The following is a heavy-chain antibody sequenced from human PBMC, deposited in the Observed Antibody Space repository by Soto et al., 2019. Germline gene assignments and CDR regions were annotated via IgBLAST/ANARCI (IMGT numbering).Heavy chain of an antibody. V-gene: IGHV4-31*03. CDR3: ASSDLTGCYIIDY. J-gene: IGHJ4*02. D-gene: IGHD3-9*01. CDR1: GGSISSGGYY. CDR2: IYYSGST. Sequence: PSETLSLTCTVSGGSISSGGYYWSWIRQHPGKGLEWIGYIYYSGSTYYNPSLKSRVTISVDTSKNQFSLKLSSVTAADTAVYYCASSDLTGCYIIDYWGQGTLVTVSS.